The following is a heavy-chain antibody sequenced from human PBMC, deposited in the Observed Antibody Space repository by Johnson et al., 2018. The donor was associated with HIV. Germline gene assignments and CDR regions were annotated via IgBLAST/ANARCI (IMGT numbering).Heavy chain of an antibody. Sequence: VQLVESGGGVVRPGGSLRLSCTVAGFRFDDYGMSWVRQAPGKGLEWISTINWNGGRTGYVDSLKGRFTISIDNAKNSLYLQMDRLRPEDTALYYCVRGGLGYQNFHDRFDVWGQGTVVTVSS. D-gene: IGHD3-16*02. J-gene: IGHJ3*01. CDR1: GFRFDDYG. CDR3: VRGGLGYQNFHDRFDV. V-gene: IGHV3-20*04. CDR2: INWNGGRT.